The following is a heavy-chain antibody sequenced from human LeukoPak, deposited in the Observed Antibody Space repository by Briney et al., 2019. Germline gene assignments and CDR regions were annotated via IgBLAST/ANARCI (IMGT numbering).Heavy chain of an antibody. V-gene: IGHV3-30*02. D-gene: IGHD4-17*01. CDR3: AKKGPYGDLTYSDHFDY. CDR1: GFTVSSKY. Sequence: PGGSLRLSCAASGFTVSSKYMSWVRQVPGKGLEWVAFIRYDGSNKYYGDSVKGRFTISRDNSKNTLYLQTGSLRTEDSAMYYCAKKGPYGDLTYSDHFDYWGQGTLVTVSS. CDR2: IRYDGSNK. J-gene: IGHJ4*02.